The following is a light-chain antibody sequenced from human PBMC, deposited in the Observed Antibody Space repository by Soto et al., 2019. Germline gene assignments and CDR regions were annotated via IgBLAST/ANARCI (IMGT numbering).Light chain of an antibody. V-gene: IGKV1-5*03. Sequence: DIQMTQSPSTLSASVGDRVTITFRASQSISSWLAWYQQKPGKAPKLLIYKASSLESGVPSRFSGSGSGTEFTLTISSLQPDDFATYYCQQYNSYWTFDQGTKVDIK. CDR3: QQYNSYWT. CDR1: QSISSW. CDR2: KAS. J-gene: IGKJ1*01.